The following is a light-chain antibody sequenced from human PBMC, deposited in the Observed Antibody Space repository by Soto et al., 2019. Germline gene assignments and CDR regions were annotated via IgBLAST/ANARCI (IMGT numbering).Light chain of an antibody. CDR2: WAS. CDR3: QQYYNTPLT. J-gene: IGKJ4*01. Sequence: DIVMTQSPDSLAVSLGERVTINCKSSQSVLYSSNNRNYLAWFQQKPGQPPKLLIYWASTRESGVPDRFSGSASGKDFTLTISGLQAEDVAVYYCQQYYNTPLTFGGGTKVEIK. CDR1: QSVLYSSNNRNY. V-gene: IGKV4-1*01.